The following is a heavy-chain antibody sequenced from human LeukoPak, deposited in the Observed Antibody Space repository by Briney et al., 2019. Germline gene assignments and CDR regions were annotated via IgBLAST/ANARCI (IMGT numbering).Heavy chain of an antibody. CDR2: IKQDGSEK. J-gene: IGHJ4*02. V-gene: IGHV3-7*04. Sequence: QPGGSPRLSCAASGFTFSSYSMSWVRQAPGKGLEWVANIKQDGSEKYYVDSVKGRFTVSRDNAKNSLYLQMNSLRAEDTAVYSCARDFYGDFDFWGQGTLVTVSS. CDR3: ARDFYGDFDF. D-gene: IGHD4-17*01. CDR1: GFTFSSYS.